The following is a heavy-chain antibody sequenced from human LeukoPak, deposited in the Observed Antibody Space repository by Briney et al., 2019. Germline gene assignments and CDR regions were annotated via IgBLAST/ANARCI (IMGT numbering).Heavy chain of an antibody. V-gene: IGHV3-7*01. CDR3: AKGGYSSGWRNYFDY. D-gene: IGHD6-19*01. Sequence: GGSLRLSCAASGFTFSSYWMDWVRQSPGKGLEWVANIKHDGSEKYYVDSVKGRFTISRDNAKNSLYLQMNSLRAEDTAVYYCAKGGYSSGWRNYFDYWGQGTLVTVSS. J-gene: IGHJ4*02. CDR1: GFTFSSYW. CDR2: IKHDGSEK.